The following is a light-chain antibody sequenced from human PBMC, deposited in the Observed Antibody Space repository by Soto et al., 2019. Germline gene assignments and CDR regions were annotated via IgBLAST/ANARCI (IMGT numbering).Light chain of an antibody. CDR2: EVT. Sequence: QSVLTQPASVSVSPGQSITISCTGSTSDIHNYDYVSWYQQLPGKAPKLLIYEVTKRPSGVPDRFSGSKSGNTASLTVSGLQAEDEADYYCSSYAGSNNFVFGTGTKVTVL. V-gene: IGLV2-8*01. J-gene: IGLJ1*01. CDR1: TSDIHNYDY. CDR3: SSYAGSNNFV.